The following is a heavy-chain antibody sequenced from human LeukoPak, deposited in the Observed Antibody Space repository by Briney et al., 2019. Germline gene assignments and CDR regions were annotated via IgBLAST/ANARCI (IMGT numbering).Heavy chain of an antibody. J-gene: IGHJ6*02. Sequence: GGSLRLSCAASGFTFDNYGMSWVRQAPGKGLEWVSVIDWSGGSTHYADSVKGRFTISRDNAKNSLYLQMNSLRAEDTAVYYCARGYGMDVWGQGTTVTVSS. CDR2: IDWSGGST. V-gene: IGHV3-20*04. CDR3: ARGYGMDV. CDR1: GFTFDNYG.